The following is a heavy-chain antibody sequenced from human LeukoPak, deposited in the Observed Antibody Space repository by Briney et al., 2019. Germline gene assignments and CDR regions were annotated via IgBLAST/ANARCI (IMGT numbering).Heavy chain of an antibody. J-gene: IGHJ4*02. CDR3: ARDPATGTTNDPTMGY. CDR1: GFAFSTYS. Sequence: PGGSLRLSCAASGFAFSTYSMNWVRQGPGKGLEWVSYISSSSSTIFYADSVKGRFTISRDNAKNSLYLQMNSLRAEDTAVYYCARDPATGTTNDPTMGYWGQGTLVTVSS. V-gene: IGHV3-48*01. CDR2: ISSSSSTI. D-gene: IGHD1-1*01.